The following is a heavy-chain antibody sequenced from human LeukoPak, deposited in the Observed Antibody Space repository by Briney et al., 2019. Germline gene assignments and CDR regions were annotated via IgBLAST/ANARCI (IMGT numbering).Heavy chain of an antibody. J-gene: IGHJ4*02. V-gene: IGHV1-69*01. CDR3: ARDQLPKYDTSAYNY. Sequence: ASVKVSCKASGGTFSSYAINWVRQAPGQGLEWMGGIIPIFGTANYAQKFQGRLTITADESTSTAYMEMSSLRSEDTAVYYCARDQLPKYDTSAYNYWGQGTLVTVSS. CDR1: GGTFSSYA. D-gene: IGHD3-22*01. CDR2: IIPIFGTA.